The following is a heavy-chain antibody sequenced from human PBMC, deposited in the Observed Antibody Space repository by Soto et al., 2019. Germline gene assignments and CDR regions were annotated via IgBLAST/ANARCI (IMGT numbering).Heavy chain of an antibody. CDR1: GYTFTSYD. CDR2: MNPNSGNT. J-gene: IGHJ5*02. V-gene: IGHV1-8*01. CDR3: ARVTYYYDSSGYYFLWFDP. Sequence: QVQLVQSGAEVKKPGASVKVSCKASGYTFTSYDINWVRQATGQGLEWMGWMNPNSGNTGYAQKCQGRVTMTRNTSISTAYMELSSLRSEDTAVYYCARVTYYYDSSGYYFLWFDPWGQGTLVTVSS. D-gene: IGHD3-22*01.